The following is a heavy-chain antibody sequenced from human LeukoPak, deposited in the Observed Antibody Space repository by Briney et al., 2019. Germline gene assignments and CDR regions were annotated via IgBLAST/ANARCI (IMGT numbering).Heavy chain of an antibody. D-gene: IGHD1-1*01. Sequence: ASVKVSCKASGYTFTGYYMHWVRQAPGQGLEWMGWISTYNGNTNYAQKLQGRVTMTTDTSTNTAYMELRSLKSDDTAVYYCARLSTRSTTPFDYWGQGTLVTVSS. CDR2: ISTYNGNT. J-gene: IGHJ4*02. CDR1: GYTFTGYY. CDR3: ARLSTRSTTPFDY. V-gene: IGHV1-18*04.